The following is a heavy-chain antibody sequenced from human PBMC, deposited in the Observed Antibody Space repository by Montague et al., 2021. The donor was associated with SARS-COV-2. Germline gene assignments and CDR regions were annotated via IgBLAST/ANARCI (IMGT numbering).Heavy chain of an antibody. V-gene: IGHV4-39*01. CDR2: IYFSGSS. CDR3: AGHRRGGLVVAAPNWFDP. J-gene: IGHJ5*02. D-gene: IGHD2-15*01. CDR1: GGSVSSSGYY. Sequence: SETLSLTCTVSGGSVSSSGYYWGWIRQPPGKGLEWIGSIYFSGSSYYNPSLKSRVSISVDTSKNQFSLRLGSVTSADTAVYYWAGHRRGGLVVAAPNWFDPWGQGTMVTVSS.